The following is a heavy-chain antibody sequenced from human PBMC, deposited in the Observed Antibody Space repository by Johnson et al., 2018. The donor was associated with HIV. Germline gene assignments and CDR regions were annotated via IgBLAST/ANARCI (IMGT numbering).Heavy chain of an antibody. CDR2: IRYAGSNK. V-gene: IGHV3-30*02. Sequence: QVQLVESGGGLVRPGGSLRLSCAASGFTFSSYGMHWVRQAPGKGLEWVAFIRYAGSNKYYADSVKGRFTISRDNSKNTLYLQMNSLRAEDTAVYYCAKEKNGYHWTFDIWGQGTMVTVSS. CDR3: AKEKNGYHWTFDI. J-gene: IGHJ3*02. D-gene: IGHD5-24*01. CDR1: GFTFSSYG.